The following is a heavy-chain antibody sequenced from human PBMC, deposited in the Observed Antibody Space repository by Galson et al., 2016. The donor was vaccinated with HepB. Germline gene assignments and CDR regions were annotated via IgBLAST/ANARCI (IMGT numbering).Heavy chain of an antibody. CDR2: ISTTSGSK. Sequence: SLRLSCAASGFTFNTFDMNWVRQVPGKGLEWVSYISTTSGSKSYADSVKGRFTISRDNGKNSLYLQMNSLRAEDTAFYYCARDSGRADFDSWGQGTLVTVSS. CDR1: GFTFNTFD. V-gene: IGHV3-48*03. CDR3: ARDSGRADFDS. D-gene: IGHD1-26*01. J-gene: IGHJ4*02.